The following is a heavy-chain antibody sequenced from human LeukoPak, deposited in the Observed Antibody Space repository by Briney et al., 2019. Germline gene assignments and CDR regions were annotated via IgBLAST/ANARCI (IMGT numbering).Heavy chain of an antibody. J-gene: IGHJ6*03. V-gene: IGHV4-4*02. CDR1: GGSMTTGNW. CDR2: IFHNGTS. Sequence: PSETLSLTCAVSGGSMTTGNWWTWVRQSPDKGLEWIGEIFHNGTSNYNTSLKSRVTISVDKSKNQFSLNLSSLTAADTAVYFCARAVKYYMDVWGKGTTVTVSS. CDR3: ARAVKYYMDV.